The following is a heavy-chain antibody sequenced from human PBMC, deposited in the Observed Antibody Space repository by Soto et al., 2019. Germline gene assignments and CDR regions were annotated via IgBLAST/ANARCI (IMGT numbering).Heavy chain of an antibody. CDR3: ARVLQMTTVTKIYYYYMDV. J-gene: IGHJ6*03. CDR2: IYYSGST. Sequence: PSETLSLTCTVSGGSISSYYWSWIRQPPGKGLEWIGYIYYSGSTNYNPSLKSRVTISVDTSKNQFSLKLSSVTAADTAVYYCARVLQMTTVTKIYYYYMDVWGKGTTVTVSS. D-gene: IGHD4-17*01. V-gene: IGHV4-59*01. CDR1: GGSISSYY.